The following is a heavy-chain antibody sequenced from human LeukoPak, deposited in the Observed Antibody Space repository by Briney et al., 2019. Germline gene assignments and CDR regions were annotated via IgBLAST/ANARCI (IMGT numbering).Heavy chain of an antibody. J-gene: IGHJ4*02. CDR1: GYTFTSYV. CDR3: ERVGRGSGYHLFDY. D-gene: IGHD3-22*01. V-gene: IGHV1-18*01. Sequence: ASVKVSCKASGYTFTSYVISWVRQAPGQGLEWMGWISAYNGNTNYAQKLQGRVTMTTHTPTSTAYMELRSLRSDDTAVYYCERVGRGSGYHLFDYWGQGTLVTVSS. CDR2: ISAYNGNT.